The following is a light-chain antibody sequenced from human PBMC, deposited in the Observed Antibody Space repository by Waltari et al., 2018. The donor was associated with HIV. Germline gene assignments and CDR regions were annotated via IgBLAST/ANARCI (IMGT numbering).Light chain of an antibody. V-gene: IGKV4-1*01. J-gene: IGKJ1*01. CDR3: QQYYTTPPT. Sequence: DIVMTQSPDSPAVSLGERATINCESSQSVLDSSNNKNYLAWYQQKPGQPPNLLIYWASTRESGVPDRFSGSGSGTHFTLTISSLQAEDVAVYYCQQYYTTPPTFGQGTKVEIK. CDR2: WAS. CDR1: QSVLDSSNNKNY.